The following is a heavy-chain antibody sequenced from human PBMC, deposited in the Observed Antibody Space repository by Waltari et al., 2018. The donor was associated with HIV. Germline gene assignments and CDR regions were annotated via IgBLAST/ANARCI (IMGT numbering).Heavy chain of an antibody. J-gene: IGHJ4*02. Sequence: QVQLVQSGAEVKKPGASVKVSCKASGYTVTRYYMHWVRQAHGQGPEWMGVINPSGERTVYAQKFQGRVTMTRDASTSTVYMVLSTLRSEDTAVYYCARGFSGFDYWGQGTLITVSS. CDR3: ARGFSGFDY. CDR2: INPSGERT. V-gene: IGHV1-46*01. CDR1: GYTVTRYY.